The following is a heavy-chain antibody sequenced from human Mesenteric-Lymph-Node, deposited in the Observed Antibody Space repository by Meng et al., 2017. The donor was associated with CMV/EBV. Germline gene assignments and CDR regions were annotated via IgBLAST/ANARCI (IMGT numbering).Heavy chain of an antibody. CDR1: GFSLSTSEVS. D-gene: IGHD3-10*01. CDR3: THRSGPGSYYDY. J-gene: IGHJ4*02. CDR2: IYWNDNK. Sequence: FAGFSLSTSEVSVGWIRQPTEKALEWLSLIYWNDNKHYNPSLNNRLTITKDTSKNQVVLTLTNVDPVDTATYYCTHRSGPGSYYDYWGQGTLVTVSS. V-gene: IGHV2-5*01.